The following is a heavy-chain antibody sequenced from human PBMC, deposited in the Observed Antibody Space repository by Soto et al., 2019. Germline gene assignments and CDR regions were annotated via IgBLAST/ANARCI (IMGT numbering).Heavy chain of an antibody. CDR1: GFNFSTYG. CDR3: ARALRGHKALDY. V-gene: IGHV3-23*01. D-gene: IGHD5-12*01. CDR2: ISASGATT. Sequence: GGSLRLSCAASGFNFSTYGTTWVRQAPGRGLDWVSSISASGATTYYADSVKGRFTISRDNSKNSLFLQMNSLRAEDTAVYYCARALRGHKALDYWGQGTLVTVSS. J-gene: IGHJ4*02.